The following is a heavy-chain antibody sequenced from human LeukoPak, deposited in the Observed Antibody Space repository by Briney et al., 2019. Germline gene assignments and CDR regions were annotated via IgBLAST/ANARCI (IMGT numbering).Heavy chain of an antibody. Sequence: PSETLSLTCTVSGGSISSYYWSWIRQPPGKGLEWIGYIYYSGSTNYNPSLKSRVTISVDTSKNQFSLKLSSVTAADTAVYYCARGRGGELLVYWGQGTLVTVSS. CDR1: GGSISSYY. J-gene: IGHJ4*02. CDR2: IYYSGST. CDR3: ARGRGGELLVY. D-gene: IGHD1-26*01. V-gene: IGHV4-59*01.